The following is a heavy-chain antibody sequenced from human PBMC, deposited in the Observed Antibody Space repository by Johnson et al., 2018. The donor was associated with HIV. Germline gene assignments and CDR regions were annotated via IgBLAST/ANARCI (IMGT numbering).Heavy chain of an antibody. CDR3: ARCDSSSPLRAFDI. V-gene: IGHV3-74*03. CDR2: IKSDGST. CDR1: GFTFSSGFTFSVYW. D-gene: IGHD6-6*01. J-gene: IGHJ3*02. Sequence: VQLVESGGALIQPGGSLRLSCAASGFTFSSGFTFSVYWMHWVRQAPGKGLVWVSRIKSDGSTTYADSVKGRFTISRDNSKNTLYLQMNSLRAEDTAVYYCARCDSSSPLRAFDIWGQGTMVTVSS.